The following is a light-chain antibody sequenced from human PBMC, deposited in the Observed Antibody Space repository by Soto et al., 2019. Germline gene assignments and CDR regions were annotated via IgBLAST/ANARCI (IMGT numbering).Light chain of an antibody. CDR3: LQHNTYPYT. J-gene: IGKJ2*01. V-gene: IGKV3-15*01. CDR1: QSVSSN. CDR2: GAS. Sequence: EIVMTQSPATLSVSPGERATLSCRASQSVSSNLAWYQQKPGQAPRLLIYGASTRATGIPARFSGSGSGTEFTLTITGLQPEDFADYYCLQHNTYPYTFGQGTKLEIK.